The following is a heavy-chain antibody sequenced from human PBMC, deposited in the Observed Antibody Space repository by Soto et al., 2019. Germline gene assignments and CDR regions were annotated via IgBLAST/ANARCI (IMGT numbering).Heavy chain of an antibody. J-gene: IGHJ4*02. CDR3: ARDPNRYFDF. Sequence: QVQLVQSGAELKKPGASVKVSCKTSGYIFTNFGISWVRQAPGQGLEWMGWISPYTYRTNYVQQFRDSITMTTDTSTSTVYMELRNLRSDDTAIYYCARDPNRYFDFWGQVSLVTVSS. CDR2: ISPYTYRT. CDR1: GYIFTNFG. V-gene: IGHV1-18*01.